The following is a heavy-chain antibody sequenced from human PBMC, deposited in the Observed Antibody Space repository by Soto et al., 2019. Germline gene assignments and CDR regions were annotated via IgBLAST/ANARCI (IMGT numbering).Heavy chain of an antibody. Sequence: GGSLRLSCAASGFTFSNYAMNWVRQAPGKGLEWVSAISGSGSGTYYADSVKGRFTISRDNSKNTHLQMNNLRAEDTAVYYCAKDIAAHPYYFDYWGQGTLVTVSS. CDR2: ISGSGSGT. D-gene: IGHD6-6*01. V-gene: IGHV3-23*01. CDR1: GFTFSNYA. CDR3: AKDIAAHPYYFDY. J-gene: IGHJ4*02.